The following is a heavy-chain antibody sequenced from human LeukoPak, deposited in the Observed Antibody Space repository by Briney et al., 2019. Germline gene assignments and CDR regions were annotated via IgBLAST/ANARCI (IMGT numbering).Heavy chain of an antibody. V-gene: IGHV3-48*03. CDR1: GFTFSSYE. D-gene: IGHD1-26*01. J-gene: IGHJ4*02. CDR2: VSSVGRTV. CDR3: ASLRGSGSHYVAPNTLDY. Sequence: GGSLRLSCAASGFTFSSYEMNWVRQAPGKGLEWVSYVSSVGRTVYYADSVKGRFTISRDNAKNSLYLQMNSLRAEDTAVYYCASLRGSGSHYVAPNTLDYWGQGTLVTVSS.